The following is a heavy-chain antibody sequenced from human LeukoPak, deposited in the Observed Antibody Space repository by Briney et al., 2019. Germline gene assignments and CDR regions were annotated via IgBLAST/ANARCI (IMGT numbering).Heavy chain of an antibody. J-gene: IGHJ3*02. Sequence: SETLSLTCTVSGGSISSYYWSWIRQPPGKGLEWIGHISDSGDTNCNPSLKSRITISVDPSKNQFSLKLSSVTAADTAVYYCARDSYYDSSGYFNDTFDMWGQGTVVTVSS. CDR2: ISDSGDT. CDR3: ARDSYYDSSGYFNDTFDM. CDR1: GGSISSYY. D-gene: IGHD3-22*01. V-gene: IGHV4-59*01.